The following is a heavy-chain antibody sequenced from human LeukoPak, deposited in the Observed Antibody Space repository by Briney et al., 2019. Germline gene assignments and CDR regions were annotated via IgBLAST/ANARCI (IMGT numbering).Heavy chain of an antibody. Sequence: GGSLRLSCAASGFTFSSYAMSWVRQAPGKGLEWVPAISGSGGSTYYADSVKGRFTISRDNSKNTLYLQMNSLRAEDTAVYYCAKQPYCGGDCYSLPKAFWGQGTLVTVSS. J-gene: IGHJ4*02. CDR1: GFTFSSYA. V-gene: IGHV3-23*01. CDR3: AKQPYCGGDCYSLPKAF. D-gene: IGHD2-21*02. CDR2: ISGSGGST.